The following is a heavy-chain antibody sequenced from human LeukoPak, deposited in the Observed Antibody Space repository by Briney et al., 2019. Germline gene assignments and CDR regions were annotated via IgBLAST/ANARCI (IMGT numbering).Heavy chain of an antibody. J-gene: IGHJ4*02. D-gene: IGHD3-10*01. Sequence: ASVTVSFTASAGTFRITAMSWVRQAPGQGLEWVGHIILMFGTTTYAQKFQGRVTITADESTRTVHMELNSLTSDDTAIYYCTRDEHKGSATFNYWGQGTLVIVSS. CDR1: AGTFRITA. V-gene: IGHV1-69*13. CDR3: TRDEHKGSATFNY. CDR2: IILMFGTT.